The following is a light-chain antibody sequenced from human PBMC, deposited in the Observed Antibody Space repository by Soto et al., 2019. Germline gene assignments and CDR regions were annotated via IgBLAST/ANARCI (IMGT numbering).Light chain of an antibody. V-gene: IGKV3-11*01. CDR1: QSVSSY. CDR2: DAS. CDR3: XXXSSWWT. J-gene: IGKJ1*01. Sequence: EIVLTQSPATLSLSPGERATLSCRASQSVSSYLAWYQQKPGQAPRLLIYDASNRATGIPARFSGSGSGTXXXXXXXXXXXXXXAVYYCXXXSSWWTFGQGTKVEIK.